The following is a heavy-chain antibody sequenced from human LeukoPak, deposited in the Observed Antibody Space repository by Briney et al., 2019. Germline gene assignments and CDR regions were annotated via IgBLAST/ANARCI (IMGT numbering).Heavy chain of an antibody. Sequence: PSETLSLTCTVSGGSVSSGSYCWSWIRQPPGKGLEWIGYIYYSGSTNYNPSLKSRVTISVDTSKNQFSLKLSSVTAADTAVYYCARRYSSSWFDYWGQGTLVTVSS. CDR3: ARRYSSSWFDY. D-gene: IGHD6-13*01. J-gene: IGHJ4*02. CDR2: IYYSGST. CDR1: GGSVSSGSYC. V-gene: IGHV4-61*01.